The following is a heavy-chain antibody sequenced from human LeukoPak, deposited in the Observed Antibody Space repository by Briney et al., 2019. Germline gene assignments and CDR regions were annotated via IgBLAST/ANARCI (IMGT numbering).Heavy chain of an antibody. D-gene: IGHD2-15*01. Sequence: SETLSLTCTVSGGSISSGGYYWSWIRQHPGKGLEWIGYIYYSGSTYYNPSLKSRVTISVDTSKNQFSLKLSSVTAADTAVYYCARVGDIVVVVAATGRRYGMDVWGQGTTVTVS. CDR1: GGSISSGGYY. CDR3: ARVGDIVVVVAATGRRYGMDV. V-gene: IGHV4-31*03. CDR2: IYYSGST. J-gene: IGHJ6*02.